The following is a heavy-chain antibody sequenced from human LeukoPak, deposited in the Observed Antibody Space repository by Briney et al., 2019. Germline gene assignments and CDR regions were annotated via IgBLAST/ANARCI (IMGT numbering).Heavy chain of an antibody. CDR1: GGSITSGDYY. CDR3: ARGTITYWYFDL. D-gene: IGHD1-20*01. V-gene: IGHV4-30-4*08. Sequence: SSQTPSLTCTVSGGSITSGDYYWSWIRQPPGKGLEWIGYIYYSGSTYYNPSLKSRVTISVDTSKNQFSLKLSSVTAADTAVYYCARGTITYWYFDLWGRGTLVTVSS. CDR2: IYYSGST. J-gene: IGHJ2*01.